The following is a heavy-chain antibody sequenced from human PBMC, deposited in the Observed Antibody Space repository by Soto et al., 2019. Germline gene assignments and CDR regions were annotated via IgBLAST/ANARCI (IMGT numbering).Heavy chain of an antibody. D-gene: IGHD6-6*01. CDR2: IYYSGST. V-gene: IGHV4-59*01. J-gene: IGHJ4*02. CDR3: ARVGGVAARTFSY. CDR1: GGSISSYY. Sequence: SETLSLTCTVSGGSISSYYWSWIRQPPGKGLEWIGYIYYSGSTNYNPSLESRVTIALDPSKNKFSLKLTSLTTADTAVYFCARVGGVAARTFSYWGQGTLVTVSS.